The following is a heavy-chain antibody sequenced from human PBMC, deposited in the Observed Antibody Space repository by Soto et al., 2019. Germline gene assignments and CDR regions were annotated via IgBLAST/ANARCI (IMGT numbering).Heavy chain of an antibody. CDR3: ARRSYYDSGGYSYYFDY. V-gene: IGHV5-51*01. J-gene: IGHJ4*02. CDR1: GYSFTSYW. D-gene: IGHD3-22*01. Sequence: GESLKIPCKTSGYSFTSYWIAWVRQMPGKGLEWMGIIYPGDSDTRYSPSFQGQVTISADKSISTAYLQWSSLKASDTAMYYCARRSYYDSGGYSYYFDYWAQGTLVTVSS. CDR2: IYPGDSDT.